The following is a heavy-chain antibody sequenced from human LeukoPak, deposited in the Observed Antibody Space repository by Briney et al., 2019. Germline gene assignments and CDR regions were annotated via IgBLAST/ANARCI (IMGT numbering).Heavy chain of an antibody. CDR3: AKDRLIAVAPNWFDP. D-gene: IGHD6-19*01. Sequence: GGSLRLSCAASGFTFSSYAMSWVRQAPGRGLEWVSTISGSGGSTYYADSVKGRFTISRDNSKNTLYLQMNSLRAEDTAVYYCAKDRLIAVAPNWFDPWGQGTLVTVSS. CDR1: GFTFSSYA. CDR2: ISGSGGST. V-gene: IGHV3-23*01. J-gene: IGHJ5*02.